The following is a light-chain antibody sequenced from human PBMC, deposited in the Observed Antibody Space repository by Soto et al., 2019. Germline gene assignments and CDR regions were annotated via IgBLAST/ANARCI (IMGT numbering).Light chain of an antibody. J-gene: IGKJ3*01. V-gene: IGKV3-11*01. CDR1: QSVSSY. CDR3: QQRSNFPL. Sequence: EIVLTQSPATLSLSPGERATLSCRASQSVSSYLAWYQQKPGQAPRLLIYDASNRATGIPARFSGSGSGTDFTLTISSLEPEDFAVYYCQQRSNFPLFGPGTKVDIK. CDR2: DAS.